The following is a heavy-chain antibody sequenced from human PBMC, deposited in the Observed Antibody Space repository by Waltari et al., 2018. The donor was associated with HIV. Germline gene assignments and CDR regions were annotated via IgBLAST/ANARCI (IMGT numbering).Heavy chain of an antibody. Sequence: EVQLVETGGGLIQPGGSLRLSCAASGFTVSRNYMSWVRQAPGKGLEWVSVIYSGGSTYYADSVKGRFTISRDNSKNTLYLQMNSLRVEDTAVYYCARDLTIFGFDPWGQGTLVTVSS. D-gene: IGHD3-3*01. CDR2: IYSGGST. CDR1: GFTVSRNY. CDR3: ARDLTIFGFDP. V-gene: IGHV3-53*02. J-gene: IGHJ5*02.